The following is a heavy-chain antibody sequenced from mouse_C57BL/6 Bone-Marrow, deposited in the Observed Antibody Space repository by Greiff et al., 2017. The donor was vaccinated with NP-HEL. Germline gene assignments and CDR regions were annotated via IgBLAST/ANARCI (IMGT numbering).Heavy chain of an antibody. V-gene: IGHV1-55*01. Sequence: QVQLQPGAELVKPGASVKMSCKASGYTFTSYWITWVKQRPGQGLEWFGDIYPGSGSTNYNEKFKSKATLTVDTSSSTAYMQLSSLTSEDSAVDDCAREGSDDYPYAMDYWGKGTSVTVSS. J-gene: IGHJ4*01. CDR3: AREGSDDYPYAMDY. CDR1: GYTFTSYW. CDR2: IYPGSGST. D-gene: IGHD2-4*01.